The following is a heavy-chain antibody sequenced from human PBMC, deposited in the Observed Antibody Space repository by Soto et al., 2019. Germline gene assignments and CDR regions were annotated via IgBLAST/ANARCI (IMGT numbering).Heavy chain of an antibody. CDR2: MSYDGSAK. D-gene: IGHD5-18*01. J-gene: IGHJ4*02. CDR1: GFAFSSTA. Sequence: QVHLVESGGGVVQPGKSLTLSCAASGFAFSSTAMHWVRQAPGKGLEWVALMSYDGSAKYNADSVKGRFTISRDNSKNTLYLRMNSLTTEDTAVYYCVNGRGHTYVYPVDYWGQGTLVTVSS. V-gene: IGHV3-30*18. CDR3: VNGRGHTYVYPVDY.